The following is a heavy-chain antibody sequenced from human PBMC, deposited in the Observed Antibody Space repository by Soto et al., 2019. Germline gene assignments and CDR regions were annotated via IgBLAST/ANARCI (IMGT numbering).Heavy chain of an antibody. D-gene: IGHD3-3*01. J-gene: IGHJ4*02. Sequence: EVQLLDSGGGWVQPGGSLRLSCAASGFTFNNYAMSWVRQAPGKGLQWVSGITGSGGSTYYADSVKGRFTISRDNSKNTLYLQMNSLRAEDTAVYYCAKPANDFWSGFSEYYFGYWGQGTLVTVSS. CDR2: ITGSGGST. CDR1: GFTFNNYA. CDR3: AKPANDFWSGFSEYYFGY. V-gene: IGHV3-23*01.